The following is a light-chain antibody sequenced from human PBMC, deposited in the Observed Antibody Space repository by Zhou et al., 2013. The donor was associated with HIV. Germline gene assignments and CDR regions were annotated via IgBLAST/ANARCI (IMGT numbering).Light chain of an antibody. Sequence: EIVMTQSPATLSVSPGERATLSCRASQSVSNNLAWYQQRPGQAPRLLIFGASSRAPGIPDRFSGSESGTDFTLTISRLEPEDFAVYYCQQYGSSPLTFGGGTKVEIK. CDR2: GAS. CDR1: QSVSNN. V-gene: IGKV3-20*01. CDR3: QQYGSSPLT. J-gene: IGKJ4*01.